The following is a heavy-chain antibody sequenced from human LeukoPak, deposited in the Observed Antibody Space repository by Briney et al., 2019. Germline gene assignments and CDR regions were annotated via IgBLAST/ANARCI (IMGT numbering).Heavy chain of an antibody. J-gene: IGHJ4*02. CDR3: ATDSSGYLFDY. V-gene: IGHV3-33*01. CDR2: IWYDGSNK. CDR1: GFTFSSYG. Sequence: GGSLRLSCAASGFTFSSYGTHWVRQAPGKGLEWVAVIWYDGSNKYYADSVKGRFTISRDNSKNTLYLQMNSLRAEDTAVYYCATDSSGYLFDYWGQGTLVTVSS. D-gene: IGHD3-22*01.